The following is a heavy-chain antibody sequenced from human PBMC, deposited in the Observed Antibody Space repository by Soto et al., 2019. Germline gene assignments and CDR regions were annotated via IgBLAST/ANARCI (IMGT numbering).Heavy chain of an antibody. CDR3: AKGWDDILTGYYRDYYYGMDV. CDR2: ISGSGGST. V-gene: IGHV3-23*01. Sequence: GGSLRLSCAASGFTFSSYAMSWVRQAPGKGLEWVSAISGSGGSTYYADSVKGRFTISRDNSKNTLYLQMNSLRAEDTAVYYCAKGWDDILTGYYRDYYYGMDVWGQGTTVTVSS. D-gene: IGHD3-9*01. J-gene: IGHJ6*02. CDR1: GFTFSSYA.